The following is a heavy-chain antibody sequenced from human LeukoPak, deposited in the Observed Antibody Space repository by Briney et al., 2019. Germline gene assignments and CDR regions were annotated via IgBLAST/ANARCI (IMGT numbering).Heavy chain of an antibody. CDR1: GYTFTGYY. D-gene: IGHD6-19*01. Sequence: GASVKVSCKASGYTFTGYYMHWVRQAPGQGLEWMGWMNPNSGNTGYAQKFQGRVTMTRNTSISTAYMELSSLRSEDTAVYYCASINPYSSGWYRDYWGQGTLVTVSS. J-gene: IGHJ4*02. V-gene: IGHV1-8*02. CDR3: ASINPYSSGWYRDY. CDR2: MNPNSGNT.